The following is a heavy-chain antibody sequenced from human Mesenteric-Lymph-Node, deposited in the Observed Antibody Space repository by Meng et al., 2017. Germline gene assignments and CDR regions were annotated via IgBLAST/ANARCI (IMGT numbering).Heavy chain of an antibody. CDR1: GLTFSTYC. V-gene: IGHV3-11*01. J-gene: IGHJ3*02. D-gene: IGHD4-17*01. CDR3: AREDYGDDVGHDAFDI. CDR2: ISSSGSTI. Sequence: GESLKISCVVSGLTFSTYCMRWVRQAPGKGLEWVSYISSSGSTIYYADSVKGRFTISRDNAKNSLYLQMNSLRAEDTAVYYCAREDYGDDVGHDAFDIWGQGTMVTVSS.